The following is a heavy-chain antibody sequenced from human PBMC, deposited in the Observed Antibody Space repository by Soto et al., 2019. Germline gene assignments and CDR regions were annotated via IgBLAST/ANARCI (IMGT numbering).Heavy chain of an antibody. V-gene: IGHV1-24*01. Sequence: GASVKVSCKVSGYTLTELSMHWVRQAPGKGLEWMGGFDPEDGETIYAQKFQGRVTMTEDTSTDTAYMELSSLRSEDTAVYYCATDSNYDILTGYYRLPWFDPWGQGTLVTVSS. CDR1: GYTLTELS. CDR2: FDPEDGET. CDR3: ATDSNYDILTGYYRLPWFDP. D-gene: IGHD3-9*01. J-gene: IGHJ5*02.